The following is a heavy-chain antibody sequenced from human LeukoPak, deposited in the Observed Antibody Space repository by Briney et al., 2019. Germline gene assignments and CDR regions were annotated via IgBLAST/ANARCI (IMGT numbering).Heavy chain of an antibody. CDR2: IYSVGST. J-gene: IGHJ3*02. CDR3: ARGFAHVGHAFDI. Sequence: TGGSLRLSCVASGFTVSGNYMTWVRQAPGKGLEWLSIIYSVGSTYYPDSGGGRFTISRDNSKNTVFLQMTTLRAEDTGVYYCARGFAHVGHAFDIWGQGTMVTVSS. CDR1: GFTVSGNY. D-gene: IGHD1-26*01. V-gene: IGHV3-66*01.